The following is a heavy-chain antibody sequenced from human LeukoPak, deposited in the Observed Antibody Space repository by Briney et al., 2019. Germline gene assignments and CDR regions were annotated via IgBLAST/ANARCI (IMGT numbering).Heavy chain of an antibody. CDR1: AGSVSNGNYY. D-gene: IGHD5-12*01. CDR2: IYYTGTT. CDR3: ARDGYSGIYYTEYFQH. V-gene: IGHV4-61*01. Sequence: SETLSLTCTVSAGSVSNGNYYWSWLRQPPGKALEWIGYIYYTGTTYYIPSLEGRVTISVDTSKNQFSVKLNSVTAADTAVYYCARDGYSGIYYTEYFQHWGQGTLVTVSS. J-gene: IGHJ1*01.